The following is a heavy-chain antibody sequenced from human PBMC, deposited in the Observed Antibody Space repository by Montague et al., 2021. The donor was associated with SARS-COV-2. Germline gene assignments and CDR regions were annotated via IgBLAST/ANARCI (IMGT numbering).Heavy chain of an antibody. V-gene: IGHV3-13*04. Sequence: SLRLSCAASGFRFRSYDFHWVRRATGKGLEWVSGIATTGDTYYLGSVKCRFTTSREDAKNSLYLQMNSLRAGDTAVYYCARGDVLTGQGFDYWGQGTLVTVSS. CDR2: IATTGDT. J-gene: IGHJ4*02. D-gene: IGHD3-9*01. CDR3: ARGDVLTGQGFDY. CDR1: GFRFRSYD.